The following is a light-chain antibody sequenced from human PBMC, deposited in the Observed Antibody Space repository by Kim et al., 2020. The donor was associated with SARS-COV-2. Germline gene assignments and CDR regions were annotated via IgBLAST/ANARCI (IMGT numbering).Light chain of an antibody. V-gene: IGKV3-11*01. Sequence: LSPGVRSTLSCRASQTVNNHITGYQQKSGHAPRLLIYDSSNWATGIPDRFSGSGSATDFTLTISSLEPEDFAVYYCQQRAYWPLTFGGGTKVDIK. CDR1: QTVNNH. CDR3: QQRAYWPLT. CDR2: DSS. J-gene: IGKJ4*01.